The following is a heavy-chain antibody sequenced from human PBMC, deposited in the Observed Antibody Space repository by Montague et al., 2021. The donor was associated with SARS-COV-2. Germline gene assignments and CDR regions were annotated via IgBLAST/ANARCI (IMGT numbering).Heavy chain of an antibody. CDR3: ARGAPGY. D-gene: IGHD1-1*01. J-gene: IGHJ4*02. CDR2: INYGGST. V-gene: IGHV4-34*01. CDR1: GGSFSDYH. Sequence: SETLSLTCAVYGGSFSDYHWTWIRQSPGGGLEWIGQINYGGSTEHNPSLRNRVTISIDTSKNQFSLKLTSVTAADTAVYYCARGAPGYWGRGILVTVSS.